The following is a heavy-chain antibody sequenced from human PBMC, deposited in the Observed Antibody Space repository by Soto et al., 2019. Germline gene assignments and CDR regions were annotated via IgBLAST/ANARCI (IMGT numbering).Heavy chain of an antibody. CDR3: TTAATTVTTIDY. CDR2: IKRKTDGGTT. CDR1: GFTFTNAW. D-gene: IGHD4-17*01. V-gene: IGHV3-15*01. Sequence: EVQLVESGGGLVKPGGSLRLSCAATGFTFTNAWMSWVRQAPGKGLEWVGRIKRKTDGGTTDYAAPVKGRFTISRDDSKNTLYLQMYSLEIEDTAVYYCTTAATTVTTIDYWGQGTLVTVSS. J-gene: IGHJ4*02.